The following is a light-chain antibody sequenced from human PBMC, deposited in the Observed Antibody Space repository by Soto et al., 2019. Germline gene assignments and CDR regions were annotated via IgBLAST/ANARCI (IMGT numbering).Light chain of an antibody. V-gene: IGKV3-15*01. CDR2: GAS. CDR3: QQYDTWPSIT. CDR1: QSVRTK. J-gene: IGKJ1*01. Sequence: EIVMTQSPATLSVSPGEGATLSCRASQSVRTKLAWYQQKAGQAPRLLIYGASTRATGVSDRFSGSGSGTEYTPTISSLQSEDFAVYYCQQYDTWPSITFGQGTKVDIK.